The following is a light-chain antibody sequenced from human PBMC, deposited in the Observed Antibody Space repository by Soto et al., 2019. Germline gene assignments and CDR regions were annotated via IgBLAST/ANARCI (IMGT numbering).Light chain of an antibody. Sequence: QSALTQPHSVSGSPGQSVAISCTGTSSDVGGYNYVSWYQHHPGKAPKVMIYDVNKRPSGVPDRFSGSKSGNTASLTISGLQAEDEADFYCCSYAGGSYVFGTGTKVTVL. CDR2: DVN. J-gene: IGLJ1*01. CDR3: CSYAGGSYV. V-gene: IGLV2-11*01. CDR1: SSDVGGYNY.